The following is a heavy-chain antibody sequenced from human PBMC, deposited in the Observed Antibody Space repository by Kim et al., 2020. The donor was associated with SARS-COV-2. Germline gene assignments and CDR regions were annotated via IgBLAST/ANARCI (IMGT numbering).Heavy chain of an antibody. Sequence: GGSLRLSCAASGFSFTNAWMTWVRQAPGKGLEWVGRIKSKTDGGTVDYSTPVKGRFTISRDDSKNTLYLQMNSLKTEDTAVYYCTTKTRMTTSGHDYWGQGTLVTVSS. D-gene: IGHD3-16*01. CDR2: IKSKTDGGTV. CDR1: GFSFTNAW. V-gene: IGHV3-15*01. CDR3: TTKTRMTTSGHDY. J-gene: IGHJ4*02.